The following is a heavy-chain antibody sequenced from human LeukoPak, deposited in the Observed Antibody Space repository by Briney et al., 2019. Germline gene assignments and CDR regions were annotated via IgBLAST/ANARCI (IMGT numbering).Heavy chain of an antibody. CDR3: ARGPVVYYFDY. D-gene: IGHD3-22*01. Sequence: SETLSLTCTVSGGSISSYYWSWIRQPPGKGLEWIGYIYYSGSTNYNPSLKSRVTISVDTSKNQFSLKLSSVTAADTAVYYCARGPVVYYFDYWGQGTLVTVSS. CDR1: GGSISSYY. J-gene: IGHJ4*02. CDR2: IYYSGST. V-gene: IGHV4-59*01.